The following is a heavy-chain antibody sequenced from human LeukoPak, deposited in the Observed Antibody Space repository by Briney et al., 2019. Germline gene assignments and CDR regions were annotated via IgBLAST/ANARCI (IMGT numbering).Heavy chain of an antibody. Sequence: SETLSLTCTVSGGSITSSDYYWSWIRQPPGKGLEWIGYIYYNGNTYYNPSLKSRVTISVDMSKNQFSLKLSSVTAADTAVYYCARVVRTTVTNYPFDYWGQGTLVTVSS. CDR3: ARVVRTTVTNYPFDY. CDR2: IYYNGNT. J-gene: IGHJ4*02. V-gene: IGHV4-30-4*08. D-gene: IGHD4-17*01. CDR1: GGSITSSDYY.